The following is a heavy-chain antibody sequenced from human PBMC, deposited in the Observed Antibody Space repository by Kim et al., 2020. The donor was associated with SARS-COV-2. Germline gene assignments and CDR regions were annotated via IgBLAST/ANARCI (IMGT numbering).Heavy chain of an antibody. CDR2: NRSGGGT. Sequence: NRSGGGTNYAQKCQGRVTMTGDKTTNTVYIELSSLRSDDTAVYYCAKEGGHWGQGTLVTVSS. J-gene: IGHJ4*02. CDR3: AKEGGH. V-gene: IGHV1-46*01. D-gene: IGHD3-16*01.